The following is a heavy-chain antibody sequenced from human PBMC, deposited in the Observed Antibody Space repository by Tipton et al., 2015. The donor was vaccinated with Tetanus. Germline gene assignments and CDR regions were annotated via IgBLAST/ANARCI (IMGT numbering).Heavy chain of an antibody. CDR3: ARGRGLGPHEYFEH. CDR2: ISPFNENV. CDR1: GYTFTHYG. D-gene: IGHD3/OR15-3a*01. V-gene: IGHV1-18*01. Sequence: QLVQSGAEVKKPGASMKVSCKASGYTFTHYGVNWVRQAPGQGLEWMGWISPFNENVNYAEKFQGRLTMTTDRSTATVYMDLRSLGSGDTAVYYCARGRGLGPHEYFEHWGQGTLVTVSS. J-gene: IGHJ5*02.